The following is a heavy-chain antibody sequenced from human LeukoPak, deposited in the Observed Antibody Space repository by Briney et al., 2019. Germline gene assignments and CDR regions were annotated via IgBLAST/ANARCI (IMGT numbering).Heavy chain of an antibody. CDR2: IYYSGST. J-gene: IGHJ4*02. CDR1: GYSISSGYY. CDR3: AAHSSSWGFDY. V-gene: IGHV4-61*01. Sequence: SETLSLTCTVSGYSISSGYYWGWIRQPPGKGLEWIGYIYYSGSTNYNPSLKSRVTISVDTSKNQFSLKLSSVTAADTAVYYCAAHSSSWGFDYWGQGTLVTVSS. D-gene: IGHD6-13*01.